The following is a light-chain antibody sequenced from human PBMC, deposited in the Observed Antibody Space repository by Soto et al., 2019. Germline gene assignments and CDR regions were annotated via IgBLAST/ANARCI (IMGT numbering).Light chain of an antibody. Sequence: DIQMTQSPSALSASVGDRVTITCQASQSISTCLAWYQQKPGKAPRLLIYDASYLERGVPSRFSGSGSGTEFTLTISDLQPDDLATYYCQQYNNFWTFGPGTKVEI. CDR2: DAS. V-gene: IGKV1-5*01. J-gene: IGKJ1*01. CDR1: QSISTC. CDR3: QQYNNFWT.